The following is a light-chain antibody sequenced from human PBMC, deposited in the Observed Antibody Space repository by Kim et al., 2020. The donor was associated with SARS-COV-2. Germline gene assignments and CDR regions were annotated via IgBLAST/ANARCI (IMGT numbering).Light chain of an antibody. CDR2: GVD. J-gene: IGLJ2*01. CDR1: SSDVGAYNF. V-gene: IGLV2-14*03. Sequence: QSALTQPASVSGSPGQSIAISCTGTSSDVGAYNFVSWYQQHPGKVPKLMIFGVDQRPSGVSSRFSGSKSGNTASLTISGLQAEDEADYYCSSHTTIRTVVFGGGTQLTVL. CDR3: SSHTTIRTVV.